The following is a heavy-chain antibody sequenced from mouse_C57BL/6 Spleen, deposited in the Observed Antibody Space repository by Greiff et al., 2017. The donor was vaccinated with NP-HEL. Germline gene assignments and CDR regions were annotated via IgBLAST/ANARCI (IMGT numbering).Heavy chain of an antibody. CDR2: IYPGDGDT. CDR3: ARRDTTVGFDY. CDR1: GYAFSSYW. D-gene: IGHD1-1*01. Sequence: VQRVESGAELVKPGASVKISCKASGYAFSSYWMNWVKQRPGKGLEWIGQIYPGDGDTNYNGKFKGKATLTADKSSSTAYMQLSSLTSEDSAVYFCARRDTTVGFDYWGQGTTLTVSS. V-gene: IGHV1-80*01. J-gene: IGHJ2*01.